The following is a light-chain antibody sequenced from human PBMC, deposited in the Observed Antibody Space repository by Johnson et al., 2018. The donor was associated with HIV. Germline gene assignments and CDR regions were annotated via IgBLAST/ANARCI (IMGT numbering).Light chain of an antibody. J-gene: IGLJ1*01. CDR2: ENN. V-gene: IGLV1-51*02. CDR3: GTWDSSLSAGV. Sequence: QCILTQPPSVSAAPGQKVTISCSGSSSNIGNNYVSWYQQLPGTAPKLLIYENNKRPSGIPDRFSGSKSGTSATLGITGLQTGDAADYYCGTWDSSLSAGVFGTGTKVTVL. CDR1: SSNIGNNY.